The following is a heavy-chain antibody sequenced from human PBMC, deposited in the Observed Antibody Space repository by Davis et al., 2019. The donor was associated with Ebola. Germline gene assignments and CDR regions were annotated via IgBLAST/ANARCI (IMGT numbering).Heavy chain of an antibody. V-gene: IGHV1-2*06. D-gene: IGHD6-13*01. J-gene: IGHJ4*02. Sequence: AASVKVSCKVSGYTFTGYYMHWVRQAPGQGLEWMGRINPNSGGTNYAQKFQGRVTMTRDTSISTAYMELRSLRSDDTAVYYCARDRIAAAFDYWGQGTLVTVSS. CDR2: INPNSGGT. CDR3: ARDRIAAAFDY. CDR1: GYTFTGYY.